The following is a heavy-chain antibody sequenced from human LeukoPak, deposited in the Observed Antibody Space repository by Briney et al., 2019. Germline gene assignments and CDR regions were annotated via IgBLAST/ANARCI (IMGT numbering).Heavy chain of an antibody. CDR1: GYGFTSYW. J-gene: IGHJ3*02. D-gene: IGHD3-22*01. V-gene: IGHV5-51*01. CDR3: ARRFGSVVVNDDAFDI. CDR2: IYPGDSDT. Sequence: GESLKISCKGSGYGFTSYWIGWVRQMPGKGLEWMGIIYPGDSDTRYSPSSQGQVTISADKSISTAYLQWSSLKASDTAMYYCARRFGSVVVNDDAFDIWGQGTMVTVSS.